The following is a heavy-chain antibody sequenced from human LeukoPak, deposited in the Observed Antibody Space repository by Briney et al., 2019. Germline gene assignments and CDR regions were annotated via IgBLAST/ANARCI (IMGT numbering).Heavy chain of an antibody. Sequence: GGSLRLSCAASGFTFTSYAMNWVRQAPGKGLEWVSAISGSGASTYYADSVKGRFTISRDNAKNTLYLQMNSLRAENTAVYYCARVPSTQWLVYYFDYWGQGTLVTVSS. J-gene: IGHJ4*02. CDR3: ARVPSTQWLVYYFDY. CDR2: ISGSGAST. CDR1: GFTFTSYA. V-gene: IGHV3-23*01. D-gene: IGHD6-19*01.